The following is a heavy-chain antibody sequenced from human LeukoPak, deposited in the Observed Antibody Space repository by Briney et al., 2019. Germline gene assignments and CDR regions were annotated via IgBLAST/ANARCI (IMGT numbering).Heavy chain of an antibody. CDR3: ARGSWNYYFDY. J-gene: IGHJ4*02. Sequence: PGGSLRLSCAASGFTFSSFAMSWVRQAPGKGLEWVSAISGSGGSTYYADSVKGRFTISRDNSKNTLYLQMGSLRAEDMAVYYCARGSWNYYFDYWGQGTLVTVSS. D-gene: IGHD1-7*01. CDR2: ISGSGGST. CDR1: GFTFSSFA. V-gene: IGHV3-23*01.